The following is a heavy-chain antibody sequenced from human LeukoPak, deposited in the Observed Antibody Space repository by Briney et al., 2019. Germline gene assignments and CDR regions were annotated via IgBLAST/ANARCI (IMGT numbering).Heavy chain of an antibody. D-gene: IGHD3-10*01. Sequence: ASVKVSCKASGYTFTSYDINWVRQATGQGLEWMGWINPNSGGTNYAQKFQGRVTMTRDTSISTAYMELSRLRSDDTAVYYCARGNYYGSGSRFDYWGQGTLVTVSS. CDR2: INPNSGGT. V-gene: IGHV1-2*02. J-gene: IGHJ4*02. CDR3: ARGNYYGSGSRFDY. CDR1: GYTFTSYD.